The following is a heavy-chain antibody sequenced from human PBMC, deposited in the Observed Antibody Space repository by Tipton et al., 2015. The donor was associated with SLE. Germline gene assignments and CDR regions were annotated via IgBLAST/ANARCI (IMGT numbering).Heavy chain of an antibody. D-gene: IGHD3-10*01. CDR2: INHSGST. Sequence: TLSLTCAVYGGSFSGYYWSWIRQPPGKGLEWIGEINHSGSTNYNPSLKSRVTISVDTSKNQFSLKLSSVTAADPAVYYCARGQRGSGSHPLRFDPWGQGTLVTVSS. CDR1: GGSFSGYY. V-gene: IGHV4-34*01. CDR3: ARGQRGSGSHPLRFDP. J-gene: IGHJ5*02.